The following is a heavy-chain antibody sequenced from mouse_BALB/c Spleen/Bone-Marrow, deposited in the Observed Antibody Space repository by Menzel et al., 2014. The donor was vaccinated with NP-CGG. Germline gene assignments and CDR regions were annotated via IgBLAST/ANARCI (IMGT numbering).Heavy chain of an antibody. CDR2: INPYNDGT. CDR1: GYTFTAYV. CDR3: AREGWLLRFEY. V-gene: IGHV1-14*01. J-gene: IGHJ2*01. D-gene: IGHD2-3*01. Sequence: EVQLQQSGPELIKPGASVKMSCKASGYTFTAYVVHWVKQKPGQGLEWIGYINPYNDGTNYNEKFKGKATLTSDESSSTAYMELSSLTSEDSAVYYCAREGWLLRFEYWGQGTTLTVSS.